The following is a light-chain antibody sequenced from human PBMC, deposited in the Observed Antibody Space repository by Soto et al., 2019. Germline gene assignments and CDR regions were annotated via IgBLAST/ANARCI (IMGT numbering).Light chain of an antibody. J-gene: IGKJ1*01. CDR3: LRYNSAPPA. V-gene: IGKV1-27*01. CDR1: QGISNY. Sequence: DIQMTQSPSSLSASVGDRVTITCRASQGISNYLAWYQQKPGKIPKLLIYAASTLLSGVPSRFSGSGSGTDFTLTITSLQPEDIATYYGLRYNSAPPAFGQGTKVEIK. CDR2: AAS.